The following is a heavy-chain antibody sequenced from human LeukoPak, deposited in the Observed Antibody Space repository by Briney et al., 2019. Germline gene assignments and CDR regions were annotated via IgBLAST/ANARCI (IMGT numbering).Heavy chain of an antibody. D-gene: IGHD1-26*01. V-gene: IGHV4-4*07. Sequence: SETLSLTCPVSGDSMHSYYWSWIRQSPEKGLEWIGRAYSGVNAYYNPSLQSRVTISVDKSNNQFSLDLASVTAADTALYYCAREKSGTLTRAYYYIDVWGKGITVTVSS. CDR3: AREKSGTLTRAYYYIDV. CDR1: GDSMHSYY. J-gene: IGHJ6*03. CDR2: AYSGVNA.